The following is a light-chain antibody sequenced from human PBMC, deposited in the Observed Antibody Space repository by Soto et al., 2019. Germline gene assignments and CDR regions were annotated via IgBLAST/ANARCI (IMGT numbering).Light chain of an antibody. CDR3: QKYNSVPFT. CDR2: GAS. J-gene: IGKJ3*01. V-gene: IGKV1-27*01. CDR1: QVINSY. Sequence: DIQMTQSPSSLSASVGDRVTITCRASQVINSYLAWYQQKPGKVPKLLIYGASTLQSGVSSRFSGSGFETDFTLIISSLQPEDVGTYYCQKYNSVPFTFGPGTTVDLK.